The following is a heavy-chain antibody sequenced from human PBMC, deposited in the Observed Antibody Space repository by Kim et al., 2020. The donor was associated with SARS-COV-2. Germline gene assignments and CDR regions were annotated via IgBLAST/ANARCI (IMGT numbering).Heavy chain of an antibody. CDR1: GFTFSSYE. Sequence: GGSLRLSCAASGFTFSSYEMNWVRQAPGKGLEWVSYISSSGSTIYYADSVKGRFTISRDNAKNSLYLQMNSLRAEDTAVYYCAREGLYGDYVGYWGQGTLVTVSS. D-gene: IGHD4-17*01. J-gene: IGHJ4*02. CDR2: ISSSGSTI. V-gene: IGHV3-48*03. CDR3: AREGLYGDYVGY.